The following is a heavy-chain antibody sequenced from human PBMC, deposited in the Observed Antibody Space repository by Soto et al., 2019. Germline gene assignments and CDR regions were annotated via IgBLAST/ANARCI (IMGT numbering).Heavy chain of an antibody. Sequence: ASVKVSCKASGYTFTGYYMHWVRQAPGQGLEWMGWINPNSGGTNYAQKFQGWVTMTRDTSISTAYMELSRLRSDDTAVYYCAREVRYSYGYYYGMDVWGQGTTMTVSS. CDR3: AREVRYSYGYYYGMDV. CDR1: GYTFTGYY. V-gene: IGHV1-2*04. D-gene: IGHD5-18*01. J-gene: IGHJ6*02. CDR2: INPNSGGT.